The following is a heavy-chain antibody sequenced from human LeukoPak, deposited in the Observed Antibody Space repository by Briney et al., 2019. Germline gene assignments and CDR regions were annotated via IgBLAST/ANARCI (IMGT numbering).Heavy chain of an antibody. CDR3: AREGGRVGWLRLEPGDYYYYMDV. CDR1: GFTFSSYS. D-gene: IGHD1-1*01. Sequence: PGGSLRHSCAASGFTFSSYSMNWVRQAPGKGLEWVSSISSSSSYIYYADSVKGRFTISRDNAKNSLYLQMNSLRAEDTAVYYCAREGGRVGWLRLEPGDYYYYMDVWGKGTTVTVSS. CDR2: ISSSSSYI. J-gene: IGHJ6*03. V-gene: IGHV3-21*01.